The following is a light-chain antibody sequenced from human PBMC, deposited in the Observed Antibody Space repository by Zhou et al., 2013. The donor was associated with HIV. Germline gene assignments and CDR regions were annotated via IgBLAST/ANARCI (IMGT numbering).Light chain of an antibody. V-gene: IGKV1-9*01. CDR2: AAS. CDR3: QQLNSYPRVT. J-gene: IGKJ4*01. CDR1: QGISSF. Sequence: DIQLTQSLSFLSASVGDRVTITCRASQGISSFLAWYQQKPGNAPKLLIYAASSLQSGVPSRFSGSGSGTEFTLTISSLQPEDFATYYCQQLNSYPRVTFGGGTKVQIK.